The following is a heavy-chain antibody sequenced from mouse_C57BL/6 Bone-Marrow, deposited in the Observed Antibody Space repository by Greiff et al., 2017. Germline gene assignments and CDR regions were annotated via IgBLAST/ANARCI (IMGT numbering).Heavy chain of an antibody. J-gene: IGHJ3*01. Sequence: VQLQQPGAELVKPGASVKMSCKASGYTFTSYWITWVKQRPGQGLEWIGDIYPGSGSTNYNEKFKSKATLTVDTSSSTAYMQLRSLTSEGSAVYFCASSGGYRVACFSHWGQGTLVTVSA. CDR3: ASSGGYRVACFSH. CDR2: IYPGSGST. CDR1: GYTFTSYW. D-gene: IGHD1-1*02. V-gene: IGHV1-55*01.